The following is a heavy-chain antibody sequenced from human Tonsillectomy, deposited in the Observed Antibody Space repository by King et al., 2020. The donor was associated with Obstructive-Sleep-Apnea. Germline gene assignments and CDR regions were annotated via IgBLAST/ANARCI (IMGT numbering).Heavy chain of an antibody. D-gene: IGHD1-26*01. CDR3: ARGRGSYCFDY. Sequence: VQLVESGGGVVQPGRSLRLSCAASGFTFSNFPMHRVRQAPGKGLEWVAVMSYDGNNKYYADSVKGRFTISRDNSKNTLYLQMNSLRAEDTAIYYCARGRGSYCFDYWGQGTLVTVSS. CDR1: GFTFSNFP. V-gene: IGHV3-30-3*01. J-gene: IGHJ4*02. CDR2: MSYDGNNK.